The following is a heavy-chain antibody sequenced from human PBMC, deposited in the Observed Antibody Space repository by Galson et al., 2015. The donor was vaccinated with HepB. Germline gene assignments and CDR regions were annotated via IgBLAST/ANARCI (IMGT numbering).Heavy chain of an antibody. CDR1: GGTFSSYA. CDR3: ARIWGSYSYFDY. CDR2: IIPILGIA. V-gene: IGHV1-69*04. Sequence: SVKVSCKASGGTFSSYAISWVRQAPGQGLEWMGRIIPILGIANYAQKLQGRVTMTTDTSTSTAYMELRSLRSDDTAVYYCARIWGSYSYFDYWGQGTLVTVSS. J-gene: IGHJ4*02. D-gene: IGHD1-26*01.